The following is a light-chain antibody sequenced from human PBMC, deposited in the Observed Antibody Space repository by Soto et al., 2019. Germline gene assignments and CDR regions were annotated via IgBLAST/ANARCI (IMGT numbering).Light chain of an antibody. CDR3: NSQTTSGTRV. CDR2: EVT. Sequence: QSFLPQPASVSRSPGQSITISFTGTISYFCGYKHVSWYQHHPGKAPQLLIYEVTHRPSVFSNLFSGSKAGYTASLTISGIQPEDEADYYCNSQTTSGTRVFGTWTKVPVL. V-gene: IGLV2-14*01. J-gene: IGLJ1*01. CDR1: ISYFCGYKH.